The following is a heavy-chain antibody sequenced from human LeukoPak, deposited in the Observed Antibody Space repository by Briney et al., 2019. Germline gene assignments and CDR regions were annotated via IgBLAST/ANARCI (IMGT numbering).Heavy chain of an antibody. J-gene: IGHJ4*02. V-gene: IGHV4-61*02. CDR3: AREPVPWGYFDY. CDR1: GGSISSGSYY. D-gene: IGHD3-16*01. CDR2: IYTSGST. Sequence: SQTLSLTFTVSGGSISSGSYYWSWIRQPAGKGLEWIGRIYTSGSTNYNPSLKSRVTISVDTSKNQFSLKLSSVTAADTAVYYCAREPVPWGYFDYWGQGTLVTVSS.